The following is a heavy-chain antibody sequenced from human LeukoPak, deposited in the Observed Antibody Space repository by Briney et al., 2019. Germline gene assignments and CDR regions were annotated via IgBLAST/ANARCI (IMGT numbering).Heavy chain of an antibody. V-gene: IGHV1-18*04. CDR3: ARGDCSSTSCHPHFDY. Sequence: GASVKVPCKASGYAFTSYGISWVRQAPGQALEWMGWISAYNGNTNYAQKLQGRVTMTTDTSTSTAYMELRSLRSDDTAVYYCARGDCSSTSCHPHFDYWGQGTLVTVSS. CDR2: ISAYNGNT. CDR1: GYAFTSYG. D-gene: IGHD2-2*01. J-gene: IGHJ4*02.